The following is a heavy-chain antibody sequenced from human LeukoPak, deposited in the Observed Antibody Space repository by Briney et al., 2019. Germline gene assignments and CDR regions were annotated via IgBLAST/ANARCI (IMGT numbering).Heavy chain of an antibody. V-gene: IGHV7-4-1*02. CDR2: IDTNTGSP. J-gene: IGHJ4*02. CDR1: GYTFSSCA. Sequence: GASVKVSCKASGYTFSSCAINWVRQAPGQGLEYMGWIDTNTGSPTFAQGFTGRYVISLDTSVSTAYLQISSLKAEDTAVYYCAIHLSDSSGYFSYWGQGALVTVSS. CDR3: AIHLSDSSGYFSY. D-gene: IGHD3-22*01.